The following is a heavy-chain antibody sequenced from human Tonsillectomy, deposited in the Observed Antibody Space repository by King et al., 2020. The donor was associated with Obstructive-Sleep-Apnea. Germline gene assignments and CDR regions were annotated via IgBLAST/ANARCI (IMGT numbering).Heavy chain of an antibody. CDR3: ARRRNDSPGFAFDI. CDR2: LYTSGST. Sequence: QLQESGPGLVKPSETLSLTCCGSGVSISGYYWSWIRQPPGKGRDWILSLYTSGSTNYHPSPKRRFTISVDKSTNQFSLILTSGTAAETAVYYCARRRNDSPGFAFDIWGQGTMVTVSS. J-gene: IGHJ3*02. D-gene: IGHD1-1*01. CDR1: GVSISGYY. V-gene: IGHV4-4*08.